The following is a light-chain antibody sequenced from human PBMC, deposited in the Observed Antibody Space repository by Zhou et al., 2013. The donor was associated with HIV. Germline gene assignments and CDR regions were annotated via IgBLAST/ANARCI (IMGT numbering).Light chain of an antibody. Sequence: EIVIWQSPATLSLSPGERATVSCRASQSLSSSYLAWYQQKPGQAPRLLIYAASSRATGIPDRFSGSGSGTDFTLTISRLEPEDFAVYYCQQYGSSPFAFGPGTKVEIK. CDR1: QSLSSSY. CDR3: QQYGSSPFA. J-gene: IGKJ3*01. V-gene: IGKV3-20*01. CDR2: AAS.